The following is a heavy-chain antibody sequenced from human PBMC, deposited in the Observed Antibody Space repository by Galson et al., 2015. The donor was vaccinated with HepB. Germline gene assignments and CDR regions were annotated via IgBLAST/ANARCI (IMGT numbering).Heavy chain of an antibody. D-gene: IGHD4-17*01. V-gene: IGHV3-74*01. CDR3: KRDIRAVTDY. CDR2: ISSDDGSDT. Sequence: SLRLSCAASGFTFSNYYMHWVRQAPGKGLVWVSRISSDDGSDTTYADSVKGRFTISRDNAKNTLYLQMNSLRAEDTAVYYCKRDIRAVTDYWGQGILVTVSS. CDR1: GFTFSNYY. J-gene: IGHJ4*02.